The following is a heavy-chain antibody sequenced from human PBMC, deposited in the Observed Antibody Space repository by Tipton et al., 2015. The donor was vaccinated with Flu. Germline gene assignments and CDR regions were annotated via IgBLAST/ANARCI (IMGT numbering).Heavy chain of an antibody. D-gene: IGHD6-19*01. J-gene: IGHJ5*02. CDR1: GGSISSYY. V-gene: IGHV4-4*07. CDR3: ARDRQSLVHSWFDP. Sequence: TLSLTCTVSGGSISSYYWSWIRQPAGKGLEWNGRIYTSGSTNYNPSLKSRVTMSVDTSKNQFSLKLSSVTAADTAVYYCARDRQSLVHSWFDPWGPGTLVTVSS. CDR2: IYTSGST.